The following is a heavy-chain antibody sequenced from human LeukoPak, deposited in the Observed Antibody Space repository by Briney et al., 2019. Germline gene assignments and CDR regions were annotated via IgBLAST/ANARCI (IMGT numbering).Heavy chain of an antibody. CDR2: ISGSGGST. J-gene: IGHJ4*02. D-gene: IGHD5-18*01. CDR3: AKFSAYSYGPKREVFDY. Sequence: GGSLSLSCAASGFTFSSYAMSWVRQARGKGLEGVSAISGSGGSTYYAHSVKRRLTISRDNSKNKLYLQMNSLRAEDTAVYYCAKFSAYSYGPKREVFDYWGQGTLVTVSS. CDR1: GFTFSSYA. V-gene: IGHV3-23*01.